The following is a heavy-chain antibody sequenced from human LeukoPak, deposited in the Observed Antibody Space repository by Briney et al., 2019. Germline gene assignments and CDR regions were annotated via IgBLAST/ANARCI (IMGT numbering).Heavy chain of an antibody. CDR3: ARDEMDPEGVVVTDNNWFDP. D-gene: IGHD2-21*02. CDR2: ISASGGST. Sequence: GGSLRLSCAASGFTFTGYAMSWVRQAPKKGLEWVSVISASGGSTNYADSVKGRSTISRDNAKNSLYLQMNSLRAEDTAVYYCARDEMDPEGVVVTDNNWFDPWGQGTLVTVSS. V-gene: IGHV3-23*01. J-gene: IGHJ5*02. CDR1: GFTFTGYA.